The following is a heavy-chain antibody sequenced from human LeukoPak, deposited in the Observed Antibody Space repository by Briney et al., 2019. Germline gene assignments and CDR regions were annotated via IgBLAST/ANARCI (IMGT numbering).Heavy chain of an antibody. CDR3: ATGIAAAAAWFDP. V-gene: IGHV4-59*08. CDR2: INYSGST. Sequence: SETLSLTCTASGGSISSYYWSWIRQPPGKGLEWIGYINYSGSTKYNPSPKSGVTIAVATSKNQFSMKLSSVTAADTAVYYCATGIAAAAAWFDPWGQGTLVTVSS. D-gene: IGHD6-13*01. J-gene: IGHJ5*02. CDR1: GGSISSYY.